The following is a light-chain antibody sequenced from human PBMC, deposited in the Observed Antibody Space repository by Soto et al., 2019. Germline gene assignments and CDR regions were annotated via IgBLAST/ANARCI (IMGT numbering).Light chain of an antibody. CDR1: QNVRTNY. Sequence: EIVLRQSPGAMALFSGERVTLYRRASQNVRTNYLAWYQQKPGQAPRLLIYGASARASGIPERFSGSVSGTDFTLTISRLEPEDFAVYYCQDYGSSAWTFGQGTKVDIK. V-gene: IGKV3-20*01. J-gene: IGKJ1*01. CDR2: GAS. CDR3: QDYGSSAWT.